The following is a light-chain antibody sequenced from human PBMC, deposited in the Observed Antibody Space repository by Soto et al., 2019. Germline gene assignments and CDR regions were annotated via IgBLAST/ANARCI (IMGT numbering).Light chain of an antibody. CDR3: QQYKNWPAWT. V-gene: IGKV3-15*01. CDR2: GAS. J-gene: IGKJ1*01. Sequence: EIVMTQSPATLSVSPGERATLSCRASQSVSSNLAWYQQKPGHAPRLLIYGASTRATGIPARFSGSGAGTAFTLTISSLQSKDFAVYYCQQYKNWPAWTFGQGTKVEIK. CDR1: QSVSSN.